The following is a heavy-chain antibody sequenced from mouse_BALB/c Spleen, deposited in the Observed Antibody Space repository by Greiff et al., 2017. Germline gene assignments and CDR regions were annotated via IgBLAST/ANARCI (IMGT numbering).Heavy chain of an antibody. J-gene: IGHJ4*01. D-gene: IGHD4-1*02. CDR2: IWSGGST. Sequence: QVQLKESGPGLVQPSQSLSITCTVSGFALSSYGVHWVRQSPGKGLEWLGVIWSGGSTAYNAAFISRLCISKDYSKSQVFFKMNSLQADDTAIYYCVRYTQLGYYAVDSWGHGTSVTVSP. CDR1: GFALSSYG. V-gene: IGHV2-2-2*01. CDR3: VRYTQLGYYAVDS.